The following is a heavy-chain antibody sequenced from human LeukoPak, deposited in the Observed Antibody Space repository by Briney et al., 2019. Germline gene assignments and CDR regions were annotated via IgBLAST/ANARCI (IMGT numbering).Heavy chain of an antibody. Sequence: ASVKVSCKASGYTFTSYYMHWVRQAPGQGLEWMGIINPSGGSTSYAQKFQGRVTVTRDTSTSTVYMELSSLRSEDTAVYYCARADYDFWSGYGGGDYMDVWGKGTTVTVSS. CDR3: ARADYDFWSGYGGGDYMDV. J-gene: IGHJ6*03. CDR1: GYTFTSYY. CDR2: INPSGGST. D-gene: IGHD3-3*01. V-gene: IGHV1-46*03.